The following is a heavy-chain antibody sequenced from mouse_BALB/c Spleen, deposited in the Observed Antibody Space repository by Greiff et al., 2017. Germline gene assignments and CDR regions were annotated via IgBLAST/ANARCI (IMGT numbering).Heavy chain of an antibody. CDR1: GFSLTSYG. V-gene: IGHV2-9*02. Sequence: VKLVESGPGLVAPSQSLSITCTVSGFSLTSYGVHWVRQPPGKGLEWLGVIWAGGSTNYNSALMSRLSISKDNSKSQVFLKMNSLQTDDTAMYYCAREGATVVAPDAMDYWGQGTSVTVSS. CDR3: AREGATVVAPDAMDY. J-gene: IGHJ4*01. D-gene: IGHD1-1*01. CDR2: IWAGGST.